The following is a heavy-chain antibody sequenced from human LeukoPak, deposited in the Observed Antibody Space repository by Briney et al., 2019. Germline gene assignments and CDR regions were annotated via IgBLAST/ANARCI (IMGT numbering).Heavy chain of an antibody. CDR1: GGSISSYY. J-gene: IGHJ5*02. Sequence: SGTLSLTCTVSGGSISSYYWSWIRQPPGKGLEWIGSIYYSGSTYYNPSLKSRVTISVDTSKNQFSLKLSSVTAADTAVYYCARGDHGDSRFDPWGQGTLVTVSS. CDR2: IYYSGST. V-gene: IGHV4-59*12. CDR3: ARGDHGDSRFDP. D-gene: IGHD4-17*01.